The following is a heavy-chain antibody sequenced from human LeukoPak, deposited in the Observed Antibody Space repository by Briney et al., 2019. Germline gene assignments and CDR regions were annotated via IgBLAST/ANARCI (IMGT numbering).Heavy chain of an antibody. CDR1: GGTLNNYA. J-gene: IGHJ5*02. V-gene: IGHV1-69*15. D-gene: IGHD6-25*01. CDR2: ITPIFTTT. Sequence: SVKVSCKAFGGTLNNYAFSWVRQAPGQRPEWMGRITPIFTTTDYAQKFQGRVTITADESTSTVCMELASLRSEDTAVYYCARDLSSGHGMFTPWGQGTLVTVSS. CDR3: ARDLSSGHGMFTP.